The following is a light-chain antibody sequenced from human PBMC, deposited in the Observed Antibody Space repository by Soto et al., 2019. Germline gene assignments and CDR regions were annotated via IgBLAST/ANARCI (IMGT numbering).Light chain of an antibody. CDR3: QQGYDNTIT. CDR2: GAS. V-gene: IGKV3D-7*01. J-gene: IGKJ5*01. Sequence: EIFLTQSPGTLSLSPGERATLSWGGSQSVVTNHLAWYQQKPGQAPRLLIYGASTRATGIPARFSGSGYGTELTITISSLKYEDFAAYFCQQGYDNTITFGQGTRLEIK. CDR1: QSVVTNH.